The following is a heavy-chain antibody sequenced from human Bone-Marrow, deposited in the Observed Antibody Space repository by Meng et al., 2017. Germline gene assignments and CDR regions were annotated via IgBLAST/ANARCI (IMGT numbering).Heavy chain of an antibody. J-gene: IGHJ5*02. V-gene: IGHV4-34*01. Sequence: VQLKQWGAGLLKPSETLSLTCAVYGGSFSGYYWSWIRQPPGKGLEWIGEINHSGSTNYNPSLKSRVTISVDTSKNQFSLKLSSVTAADTAVYYCARVGVVVITPNWFDPWGQGTLVTVSS. D-gene: IGHD3-22*01. CDR3: ARVGVVVITPNWFDP. CDR1: GGSFSGYY. CDR2: INHSGST.